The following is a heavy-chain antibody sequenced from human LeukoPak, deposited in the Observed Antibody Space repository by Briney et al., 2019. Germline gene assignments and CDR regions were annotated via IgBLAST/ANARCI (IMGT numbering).Heavy chain of an antibody. V-gene: IGHV3-66*01. CDR3: ARSYSNHLFGMDV. J-gene: IGHJ6*02. Sequence: GGSLKLSCAASGFTVSSYYMTWVRQAPGKGLEWVSVIYSGGSTYYADSVKGRVAISRDNSKNTVFLQMNSVRAEDTAVYYCARSYSNHLFGMDVWGQGTTVTVSS. CDR2: IYSGGST. CDR1: GFTVSSYY. D-gene: IGHD4-11*01.